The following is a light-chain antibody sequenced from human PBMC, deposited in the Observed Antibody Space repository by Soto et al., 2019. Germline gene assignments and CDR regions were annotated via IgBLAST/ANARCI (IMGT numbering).Light chain of an antibody. CDR2: LGS. CDR3: MQALQTLLT. V-gene: IGKV2-28*01. J-gene: IGKJ4*01. Sequence: DIVMTQSPLSLPVTPGEPASISCRSSQSLLHSNGYNYLDWYLQKPGQSPQLLIYLGSNRASGVPDRFSGSGSGTYFTLKFSRVEAEDVGVYYCMQALQTLLTFGGGTKVEIK. CDR1: QSLLHSNGYNY.